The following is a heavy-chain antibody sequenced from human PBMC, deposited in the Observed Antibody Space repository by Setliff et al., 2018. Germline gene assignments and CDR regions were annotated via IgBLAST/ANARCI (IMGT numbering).Heavy chain of an antibody. Sequence: SGNLSLTCTVSGGSISSGSYYWSWIRQPAGKGLEWIGRIYTTGSTNYNPSLKSRVTISVDTSKNQFSLKLSSVTAADTAVYYCARGYNFWSGTPNAFDIWGQGTMVTVSS. D-gene: IGHD3-3*01. J-gene: IGHJ3*02. CDR3: ARGYNFWSGTPNAFDI. CDR1: GGSISSGSYY. CDR2: IYTTGST. V-gene: IGHV4-61*02.